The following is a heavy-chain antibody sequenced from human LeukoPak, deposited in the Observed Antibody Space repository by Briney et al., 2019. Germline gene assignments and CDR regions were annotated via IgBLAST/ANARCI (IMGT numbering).Heavy chain of an antibody. D-gene: IGHD2-8*01. V-gene: IGHV3-20*04. J-gene: IGHJ6*03. Sequence: AGSLRLSCAASGLTFDDYGMRWVRQAPGKGLEWVSGINWNGGSTGYADSVKGRFTISRDNAKNSLYLQINSLRAEDTALYYCAGVLGCTNGVCPYYYYYYMDVWGKGTKVTVSS. CDR3: AGVLGCTNGVCPYYYYYYMDV. CDR2: INWNGGST. CDR1: GLTFDDYG.